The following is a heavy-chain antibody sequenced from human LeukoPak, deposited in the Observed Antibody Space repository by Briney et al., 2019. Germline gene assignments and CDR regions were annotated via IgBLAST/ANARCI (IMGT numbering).Heavy chain of an antibody. Sequence: ASVKASCKASGYTFTGYYMHWVRQAPGQGLEWMGWINPNSGGTNYAQKFQGRVTMTRDTSISTAYMELSRLRSDDTAVYYCAREGEYSSSWYVRYYYYYMDVWGKGTTVTISS. J-gene: IGHJ6*03. CDR1: GYTFTGYY. CDR2: INPNSGGT. D-gene: IGHD6-13*01. V-gene: IGHV1-2*02. CDR3: AREGEYSSSWYVRYYYYYMDV.